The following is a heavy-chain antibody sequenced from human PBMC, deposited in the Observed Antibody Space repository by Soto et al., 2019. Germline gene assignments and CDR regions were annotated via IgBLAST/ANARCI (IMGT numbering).Heavy chain of an antibody. V-gene: IGHV4-59*12. CDR2: IYYSGST. Sequence: SETLSLTCTVSGGSINNYYWSWIRQPPGKGLEWIGYIYYSGSTYYNPSLKSRVTISVDTSKNQFSLKLSSVTAADTAVYYCARADYYGSGSYYNAINWFDPWGQGTLVTVSS. CDR1: GGSINNYY. J-gene: IGHJ5*02. CDR3: ARADYYGSGSYYNAINWFDP. D-gene: IGHD3-10*01.